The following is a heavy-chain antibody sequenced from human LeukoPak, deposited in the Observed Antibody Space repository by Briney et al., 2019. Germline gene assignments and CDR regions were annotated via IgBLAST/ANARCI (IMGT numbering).Heavy chain of an antibody. Sequence: PSETLSLTCAVSGGSISSYYWSWIRQPPGKRLEYIWYIHNSGSSYYPPSLKGRVSISMDKSKNHFSLKVTSVTAADTAVYYCARGACTGTSCPVHDYSGEGTLVTVSS. V-gene: IGHV4-59*08. CDR3: ARGACTGTSCPVHDY. CDR1: GGSISSYY. D-gene: IGHD2-2*01. J-gene: IGHJ4*02. CDR2: IHNSGSS.